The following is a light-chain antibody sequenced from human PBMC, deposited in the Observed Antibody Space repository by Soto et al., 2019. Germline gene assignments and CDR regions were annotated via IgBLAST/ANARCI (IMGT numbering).Light chain of an antibody. CDR1: SSNIGAGYD. CDR3: QSYDISLSAWV. CDR2: GNN. V-gene: IGLV1-40*01. Sequence: QPVLTQPPSVSGAPGQRVTISCTGSSSNIGAGYDVHWYQQLLGTPPKLLIYGNNNRPSGVPDRFSGSKSGTSASLAITGLQAEDEADYYCQSYDISLSAWVFGGGTKVTVL. J-gene: IGLJ3*02.